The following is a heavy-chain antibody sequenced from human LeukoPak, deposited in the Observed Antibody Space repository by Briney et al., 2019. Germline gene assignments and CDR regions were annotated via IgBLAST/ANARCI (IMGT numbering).Heavy chain of an antibody. CDR3: AGGSSSSAYPFDY. Sequence: QTGGSLRLSCAASGFTFSKSIMHWVRQTPGKGLEWVAVISYDGSNKYYADSVKGRFTISRDNSKNTLYLQMNSLRAEDTAVYYCAGGSSSSAYPFDYWGQGTLVTVSS. D-gene: IGHD6-6*01. CDR1: GFTFSKSI. CDR2: ISYDGSNK. J-gene: IGHJ4*02. V-gene: IGHV3-30-3*02.